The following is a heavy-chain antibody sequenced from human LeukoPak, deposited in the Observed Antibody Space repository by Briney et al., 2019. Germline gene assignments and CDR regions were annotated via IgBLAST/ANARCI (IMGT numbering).Heavy chain of an antibody. CDR1: GGTFSSYT. Sequence: SVKVSCKASGGTFSSYTISWVRQAPGQGLEWMGRIIPILGIANYAQKFQGRVTITADKSTSTAYMELSSLRSEDTAVYYCARDYYDSSATTPYAFDIWGQGTMVTVSS. CDR3: ARDYYDSSATTPYAFDI. V-gene: IGHV1-69*04. J-gene: IGHJ3*02. D-gene: IGHD3-22*01. CDR2: IIPILGIA.